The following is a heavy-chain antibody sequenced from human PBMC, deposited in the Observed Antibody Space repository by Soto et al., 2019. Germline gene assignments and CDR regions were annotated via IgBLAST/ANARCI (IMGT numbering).Heavy chain of an antibody. CDR2: IIPIFGTA. CDR3: ARGLITGTTVYYYGMDV. CDR1: GGTFSSYA. Sequence: SVKVSCKASGGTFSSYAISWVRQAPGQGLEWMGGIIPIFGTANYAQKFQDRVTITADESTSTAYMELSSLRSEDTAVYYCARGLITGTTVYYYGMDVWGQGTTVTVSS. D-gene: IGHD1-20*01. J-gene: IGHJ6*02. V-gene: IGHV1-69*13.